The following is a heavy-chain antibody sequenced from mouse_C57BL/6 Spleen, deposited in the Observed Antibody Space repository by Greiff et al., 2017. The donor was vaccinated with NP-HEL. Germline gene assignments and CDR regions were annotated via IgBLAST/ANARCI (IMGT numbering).Heavy chain of an antibody. Sequence: EVQLVESGGGLVKPGGSLKLSCAASGFTFSSYAMSWVRQTPEKRLEWVATISDGGSYTYYPDNVKGRFTISRDNAKNNLYLQMSHLKSEDTAMYYCAREHGSSYDYAMDYWGQGTSVTVSS. D-gene: IGHD1-1*01. CDR3: AREHGSSYDYAMDY. CDR2: ISDGGSYT. CDR1: GFTFSSYA. J-gene: IGHJ4*01. V-gene: IGHV5-4*01.